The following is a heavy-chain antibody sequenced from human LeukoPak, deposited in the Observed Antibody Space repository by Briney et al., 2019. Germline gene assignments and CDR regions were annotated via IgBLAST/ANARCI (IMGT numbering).Heavy chain of an antibody. J-gene: IGHJ4*02. D-gene: IGHD1-1*01. Sequence: PSETLSLTCTVSGGSISGYYWTWVRQPPGKGLEWIGYIYYSGNTNYNPSLKSRIAISIDTSKNRFFLKLSSVTAADTAVYYCARLEASQAGHFDYWGRGTLVTVSS. V-gene: IGHV4-59*08. CDR1: GGSISGYY. CDR3: ARLEASQAGHFDY. CDR2: IYYSGNT.